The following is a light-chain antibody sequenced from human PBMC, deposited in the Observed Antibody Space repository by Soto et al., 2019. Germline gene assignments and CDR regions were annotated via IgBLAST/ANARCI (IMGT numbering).Light chain of an antibody. CDR3: QQYNNWPPWT. Sequence: EIVLTQSPGTLSLSPGERGTLSCRASQTVSGSYVAWYQQKPGQAPRLLIYGASTRATGIPARFSGSGSGTEFTLTISSLQSEDFAVYYCQQYNNWPPWTFGQGTKVDIK. J-gene: IGKJ1*01. V-gene: IGKV3-15*01. CDR1: QTVSGS. CDR2: GAS.